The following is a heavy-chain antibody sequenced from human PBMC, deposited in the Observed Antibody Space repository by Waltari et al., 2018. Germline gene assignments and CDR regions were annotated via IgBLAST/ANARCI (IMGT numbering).Heavy chain of an antibody. CDR1: GDSISSYY. D-gene: IGHD5-12*01. J-gene: IGHJ4*02. V-gene: IGHV4-4*07. CDR2: IYTGRHR. CDR3: AREVLPNATIWRSYFDY. Sequence: QVQLQESGPGLVKPSETLSLPCTVSGDSISSYYWSWIRPPAGKGLEYIGRIYTGRHRKSNPAIESRVTMSIDTSKNAFSLKRSSVTAADKAVYYCAREVLPNATIWRSYFDYWGQGSLVTVSS.